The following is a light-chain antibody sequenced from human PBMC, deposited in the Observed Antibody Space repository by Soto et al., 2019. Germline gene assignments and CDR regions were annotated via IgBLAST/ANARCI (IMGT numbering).Light chain of an antibody. J-gene: IGKJ1*01. CDR2: DAS. Sequence: EIVLTQSPATLSLSPGERATLSCRASQSVSSFLAWYQQKPGQTPSLLIYDASNRATGIPDRFSGSGSGTDFTLTISRLEPEDFAVYYCQQYDSSPRTFGQGTKVDIK. V-gene: IGKV3-20*01. CDR1: QSVSSF. CDR3: QQYDSSPRT.